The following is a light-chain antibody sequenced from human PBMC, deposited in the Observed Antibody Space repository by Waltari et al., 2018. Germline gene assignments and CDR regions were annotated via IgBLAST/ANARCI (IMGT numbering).Light chain of an antibody. J-gene: IGLJ2*01. CDR3: CSYAGSSTFVV. CDR1: SSAVGSFTL. CDR2: EVS. V-gene: IGLV2-23*02. Sequence: QSALTQPASVSGSPAQSITISCPATSSAVGSFTLVPWYQQHPGKAPKLMIYEVSKRPSGVSNRFSGSKSGNTASLTISGLQAEDEADYYCCSYAGSSTFVVFGGGTKLTVL.